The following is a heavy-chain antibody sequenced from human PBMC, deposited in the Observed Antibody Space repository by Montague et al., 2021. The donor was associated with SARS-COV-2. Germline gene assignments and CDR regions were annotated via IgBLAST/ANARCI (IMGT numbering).Heavy chain of an antibody. J-gene: IGHJ6*02. CDR3: ARDRDWDDWCGMDV. Sequence: SLRLSCAASGFIFSSYEMSWVRQAPGKGLEWISYISSSVGGSTKDYTYSVKGRFTISRDNAKNSLYLQMNSLRVEDTAIYYCARDRDWDDWCGMDVWGQGTTVTVSS. CDR1: GFIFSSYE. V-gene: IGHV3-48*03. D-gene: IGHD2-21*01. CDR2: ISSSVGGSTK.